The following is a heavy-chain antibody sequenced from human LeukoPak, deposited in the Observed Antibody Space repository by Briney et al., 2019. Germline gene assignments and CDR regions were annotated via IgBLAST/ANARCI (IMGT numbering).Heavy chain of an antibody. Sequence: PSETLSLTCTVSGGSISSSTYYWGWIRQPPGKGLEWIGYIYYSRSTNYNPSLKSRVTISVDTSKNQFSLKLSSVTAADTAVYYCARGSGIAAAGNYWGQGTLVTVSS. CDR2: IYYSRST. J-gene: IGHJ4*02. D-gene: IGHD6-13*01. CDR1: GGSISSSTYY. V-gene: IGHV4-61*05. CDR3: ARGSGIAAAGNY.